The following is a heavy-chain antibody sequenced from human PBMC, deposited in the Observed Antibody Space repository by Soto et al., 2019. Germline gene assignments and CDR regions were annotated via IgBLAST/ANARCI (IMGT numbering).Heavy chain of an antibody. CDR3: VHGEVAHGYNYFDY. CDR2: IYWNDDK. V-gene: IGHV2-5*01. Sequence: QITLKESGPTLVKPTQTLTLTCTFSGFSLSTSGVGVGWIRQPPGKALEWLALIYWNDDKRYSPSLKSRLTITKDTSKNQVVLTMTHMDPVDTATYRCVHGEVAHGYNYFDYWGQGTLVTVSS. CDR1: GFSLSTSGVG. D-gene: IGHD5-12*01. J-gene: IGHJ4*02.